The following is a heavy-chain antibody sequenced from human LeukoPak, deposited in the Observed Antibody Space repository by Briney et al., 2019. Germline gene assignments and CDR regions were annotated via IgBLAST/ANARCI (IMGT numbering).Heavy chain of an antibody. CDR2: ISAYNGNT. CDR1: GYTFTSYD. CDR3: ARVFWSGYLEVFDY. J-gene: IGHJ4*02. V-gene: IGHV1-18*01. Sequence: GASVKVSCKASGYTFTSYDINWVRQATGQGLEWMGWISAYNGNTNYAQKLQGRVTMTTDTSTSTAYMELRSLRSDDTAVYYCARVFWSGYLEVFDYWGQGTLVTVSS. D-gene: IGHD3-3*01.